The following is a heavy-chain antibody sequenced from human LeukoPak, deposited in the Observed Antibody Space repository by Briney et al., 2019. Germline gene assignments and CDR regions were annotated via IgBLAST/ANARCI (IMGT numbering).Heavy chain of an antibody. D-gene: IGHD1-7*01. CDR1: GGSNSSGGDY. Sequence: SETLSLTCTVSGGSNSSGGDYWTWIRQHPGKGLEWIGYISYSGSTYYSPSLQSRVTISVDTSRSQFSLNLSSVTAADTAVYYCARDKELQRAYYYGLDVWGQGTTVTVSS. V-gene: IGHV4-31*03. J-gene: IGHJ6*02. CDR2: ISYSGST. CDR3: ARDKELQRAYYYGLDV.